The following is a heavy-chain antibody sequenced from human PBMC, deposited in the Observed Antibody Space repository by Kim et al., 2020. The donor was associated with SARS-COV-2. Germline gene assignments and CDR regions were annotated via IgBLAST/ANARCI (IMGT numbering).Heavy chain of an antibody. V-gene: IGHV3-30*04. CDR3: ARDGAGYSSGWPGGY. D-gene: IGHD6-19*01. J-gene: IGHJ4*02. Sequence: GGSLRLSCAASGFTFSSYAMHWVRQAPGKGLEWVAVISYDGSNKYYADSVKGRFTISRDNSKNTLYLQMNSLRAEDTAVYYCARDGAGYSSGWPGGYWGQGTLVTVSS. CDR2: ISYDGSNK. CDR1: GFTFSSYA.